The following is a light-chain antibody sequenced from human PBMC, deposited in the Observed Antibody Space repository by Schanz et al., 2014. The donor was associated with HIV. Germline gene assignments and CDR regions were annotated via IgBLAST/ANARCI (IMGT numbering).Light chain of an antibody. CDR2: GAS. CDR1: QAINNY. V-gene: IGKV1-27*01. Sequence: DIQMTQSPSSLSASVGDRVTITCRASQAINNYLAWYQQRPGKVPNLLVYGASTLRSGVPSRFSGSGSGTEFTLTISSLQPDDFATYYCQQSHTYPYTFGQGTRLEIK. CDR3: QQSHTYPYT. J-gene: IGKJ2*01.